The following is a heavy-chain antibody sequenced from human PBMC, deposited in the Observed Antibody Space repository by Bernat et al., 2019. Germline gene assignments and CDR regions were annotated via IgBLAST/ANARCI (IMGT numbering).Heavy chain of an antibody. CDR3: AREGGPYSSVGHWFDY. V-gene: IGHV3-33*01. D-gene: IGHD6-19*01. CDR2: IWDDGSNK. CDR1: GFTFSSYG. Sequence: QVQLVESGGGVVQPGRSLRLSCAASGFTFSSYGMHWVRQAPGKGLEWVAVIWDDGSNKYYADSVKGRFTISRDNSKNTLYLQMNSLRAEDTAVYYCAREGGPYSSVGHWFDYWGQGTLVTVSS. J-gene: IGHJ4*02.